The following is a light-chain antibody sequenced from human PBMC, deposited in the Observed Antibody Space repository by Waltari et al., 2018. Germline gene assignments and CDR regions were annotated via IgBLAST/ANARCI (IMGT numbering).Light chain of an antibody. CDR2: DVT. J-gene: IGLJ1*01. V-gene: IGLV2-14*01. CDR1: SSDCGNYNH. CDR3: SSYTNSNTYV. Sequence: QPALTHPAAVAGSPGQSLARPCTAVSSDCGNYNHVPWYQQHPGKAPKLMIYDVTSRPSGVSNRFSGSKSGNTASLTISGLQAEDEADYYCSSYTNSNTYVFGPGTKVTVL.